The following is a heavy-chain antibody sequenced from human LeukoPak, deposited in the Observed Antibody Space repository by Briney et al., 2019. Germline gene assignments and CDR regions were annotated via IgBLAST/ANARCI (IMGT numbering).Heavy chain of an antibody. CDR1: GFTFSSYS. CDR2: IWSDATEK. Sequence: PGGSLRLSCAASGFTFSSYSMNWVRQAPGKGLEWVAVIWSDATEKYYGDAVKGRFTISRDNSRNTLYLQMNSLRAEDTAVYYCAKDAQRGFDYSNSLEYWGQGTLVTVSS. D-gene: IGHD4-11*01. V-gene: IGHV3-33*06. J-gene: IGHJ4*02. CDR3: AKDAQRGFDYSNSLEY.